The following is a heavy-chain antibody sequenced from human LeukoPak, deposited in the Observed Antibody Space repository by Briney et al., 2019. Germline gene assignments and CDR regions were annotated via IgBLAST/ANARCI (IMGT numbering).Heavy chain of an antibody. Sequence: ASVKVSCKASGGTFSSYAISWVRQAPGQGLEWMGRIIPIFGTANYAQKFQGRVTITTDESTSTAYMELSILRSEDTAVYYCARVRYYDSSGYYYFDYWGQGTLVTVSS. CDR1: GGTFSSYA. J-gene: IGHJ4*02. CDR3: ARVRYYDSSGYYYFDY. CDR2: IIPIFGTA. V-gene: IGHV1-69*05. D-gene: IGHD3-22*01.